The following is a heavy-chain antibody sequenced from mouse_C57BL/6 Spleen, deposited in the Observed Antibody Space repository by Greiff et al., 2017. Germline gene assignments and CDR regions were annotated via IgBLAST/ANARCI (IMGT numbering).Heavy chain of an antibody. CDR2: INPSGGDT. CDR1: GYTFTSYT. V-gene: IGHV1-4*01. D-gene: IGHD3-1*01. CDR3: ARSGDEGFAY. Sequence: QVQLQQSGAELARPGASVKMSCKASGYTFTSYTMHWVTQRPGQGLEWIGYINPSGGDTKYNQKFKDKATLTADKSSSTAYMQVRSLTSGDSAVYYCARSGDEGFAYWGQGTLVTVST. J-gene: IGHJ3*01.